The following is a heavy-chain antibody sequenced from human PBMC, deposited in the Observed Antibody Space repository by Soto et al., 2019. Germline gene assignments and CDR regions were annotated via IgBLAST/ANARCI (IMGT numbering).Heavy chain of an antibody. V-gene: IGHV4-59*02. J-gene: IGHJ3*02. CDR3: SRLRGHYYDALTGYFDASDI. D-gene: IGHD3-9*01. Sequence: SDTLSLTCTVSGDSVCSYYSRWIRQPPEKGLEWIGYIYNSGRTNYNPSPKGRVTISVDTSKNQFSLNLNSVTAADTAVYYCSRLRGHYYDALTGYFDASDIWGQGTLVTVSS. CDR2: IYNSGRT. CDR1: GDSVCSYY.